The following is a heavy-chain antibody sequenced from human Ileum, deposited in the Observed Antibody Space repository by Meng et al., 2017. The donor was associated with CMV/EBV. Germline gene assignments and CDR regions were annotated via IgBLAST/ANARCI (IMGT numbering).Heavy chain of an antibody. CDR3: ARDTAAGSDY. V-gene: IGHV1-2*02. CDR1: GYTFTGYY. D-gene: IGHD6-25*01. CDR2: INPSSGGK. Sequence: VSCTASGYTFTGYYMTWVRQAPGQGLEWMGWINPSSGGKNYAQKFQGRVTMTRDTSISTAYMELSRLRSDDTAVYYCARDTAAGSDYWGQGTLVTVSS. J-gene: IGHJ4*02.